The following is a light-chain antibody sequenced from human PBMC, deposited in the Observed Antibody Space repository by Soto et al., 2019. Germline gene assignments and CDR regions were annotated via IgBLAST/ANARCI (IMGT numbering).Light chain of an antibody. CDR2: GAS. V-gene: IGKV3-15*01. CDR3: QQCNDWPHT. J-gene: IGKJ2*01. CDR1: QSVSSN. Sequence: EIVMTQSPVTLSVSPGESATLSCRASQSVSSNLAWYQQKPGQAPRLLIYGASTRATGIPARFSGRGSATDLTLTISSLQSEDCAVYYCQQCNDWPHTFGQGTKLEIK.